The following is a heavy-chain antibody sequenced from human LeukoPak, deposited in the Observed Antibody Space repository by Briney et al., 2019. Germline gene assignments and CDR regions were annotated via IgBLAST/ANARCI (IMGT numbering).Heavy chain of an antibody. CDR1: GFTFSSYE. D-gene: IGHD6-19*01. Sequence: GGSLRLSCAASGFTFSSYEMNWVRQAPGKGLEWVSYISSGGSTRTYADSVKGRFTISRDNAKNSLYLEMNSLRAEDTAVYYCAREIVSTVAGNFDYWGQGTLVTVSS. CDR3: AREIVSTVAGNFDY. V-gene: IGHV3-48*03. CDR2: ISSGGSTR. J-gene: IGHJ4*02.